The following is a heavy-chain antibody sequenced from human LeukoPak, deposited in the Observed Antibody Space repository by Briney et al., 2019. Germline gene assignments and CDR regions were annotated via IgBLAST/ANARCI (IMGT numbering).Heavy chain of an antibody. J-gene: IGHJ6*02. CDR1: DGSINSYY. D-gene: IGHD5-12*01. CDR2: IYYNGNT. Sequence: SETLSLTCSVSDGSINSYYWNWIRRPPGKGLEWIGYIYYNGNTNYSPSLKSRVTMSVDTSKNQFSLKLSSVTAADTAVYYCARDRATQGSYYYYGMDVWGQGTTVTVSS. V-gene: IGHV4-59*01. CDR3: ARDRATQGSYYYYGMDV.